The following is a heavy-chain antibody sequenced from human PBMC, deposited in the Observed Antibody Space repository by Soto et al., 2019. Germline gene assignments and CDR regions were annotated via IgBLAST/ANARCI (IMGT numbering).Heavy chain of an antibody. J-gene: IGHJ4*02. CDR2: IHNSGTS. Sequence: PSETLSLTFTVSGGSIQSSDYHWSWTRQSPAKGLEWIGYIHNSGTSFYNPSLRGRVTVTLDTSRSQFSPTLASVTAADTAVYYCVREERIAAPQLDYWGQGIPVTVAS. CDR1: GGSIQSSDYH. V-gene: IGHV4-30-4*01. D-gene: IGHD6-6*01. CDR3: VREERIAAPQLDY.